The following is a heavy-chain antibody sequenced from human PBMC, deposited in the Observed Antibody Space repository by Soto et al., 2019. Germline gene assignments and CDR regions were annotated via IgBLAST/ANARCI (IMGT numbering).Heavy chain of an antibody. J-gene: IGHJ6*02. CDR2: IVVGSGNT. D-gene: IGHD5-18*01. Sequence: SAKVSCKASGFTFTSSAVQWVRQAREQRLVWIRCIVVGSGNTNYAQKFQERVTITRDMSTSTAYMELSSLRSEDTAVYYCAAEGYSYGWDDYYYYGMDVWGQGTTVTVSS. CDR3: AAEGYSYGWDDYYYYGMDV. CDR1: GFTFTSSA. V-gene: IGHV1-58*01.